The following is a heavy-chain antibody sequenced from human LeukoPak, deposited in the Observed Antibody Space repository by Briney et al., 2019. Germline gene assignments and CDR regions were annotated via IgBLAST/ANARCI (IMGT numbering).Heavy chain of an antibody. Sequence: GGSLRLSCAASGFTFSSYEMNWVRQAPGKGLEWVSYISSSGSAIYYADSVKGRFTISRDNAKNSLYLQMNSLRAEDTAVYYCARDGGPQWLVQTFDYWGQGTLVTVSS. CDR1: GFTFSSYE. J-gene: IGHJ4*02. CDR3: ARDGGPQWLVQTFDY. D-gene: IGHD6-19*01. V-gene: IGHV3-48*03. CDR2: ISSSGSAI.